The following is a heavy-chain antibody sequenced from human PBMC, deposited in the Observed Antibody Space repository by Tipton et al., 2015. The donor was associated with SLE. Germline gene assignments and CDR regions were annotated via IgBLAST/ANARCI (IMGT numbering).Heavy chain of an antibody. J-gene: IGHJ3*02. CDR2: IYPADSDT. Sequence: QLVQSGEEVKKAGESLKISCKGSGYTFATYWIGWVRQIPGKGLEWMGIIYPADSDTRYSPSFQGQVTISVDRSIDTAYLQWSSLKASDTAMYYCASLLTGAQGPGAFDIWGQGTMVTVSS. V-gene: IGHV5-51*01. CDR3: ASLLTGAQGPGAFDI. D-gene: IGHD1-14*01. CDR1: GYTFATYW.